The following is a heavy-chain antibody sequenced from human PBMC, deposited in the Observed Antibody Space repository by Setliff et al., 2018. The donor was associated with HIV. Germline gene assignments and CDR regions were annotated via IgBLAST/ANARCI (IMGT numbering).Heavy chain of an antibody. V-gene: IGHV4-34*01. D-gene: IGHD1-26*01. Sequence: SETLSLTCAVYGGSLSGYYWSWVRQSPGRGLEWIGEINHTGNTQYNPSLKSRVTMSEETSKNQFSLKLKSVTAADTAIYFCARGKGGLVGPAEFDYWGPGTLVTVS. J-gene: IGHJ4*02. CDR2: INHTGNT. CDR3: ARGKGGLVGPAEFDY. CDR1: GGSLSGYY.